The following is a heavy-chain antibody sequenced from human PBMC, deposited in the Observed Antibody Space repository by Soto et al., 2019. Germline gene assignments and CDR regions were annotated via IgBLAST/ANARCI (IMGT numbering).Heavy chain of an antibody. Sequence: PGESLKISCKGSGYSFTSYWIGWVRQMPGKGLEWMGIIYPGDSDTRYSPSFQGQVTISADKSISTAYLQWSSLKASDTAMYYCARHEYSSSWYDSYYYYYGMDVWGQGTTVTVSS. V-gene: IGHV5-51*01. CDR3: ARHEYSSSWYDSYYYYYGMDV. CDR2: IYPGDSDT. CDR1: GYSFTSYW. D-gene: IGHD6-13*01. J-gene: IGHJ6*02.